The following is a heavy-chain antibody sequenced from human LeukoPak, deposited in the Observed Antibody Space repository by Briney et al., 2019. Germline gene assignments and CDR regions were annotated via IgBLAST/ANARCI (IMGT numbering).Heavy chain of an antibody. Sequence: GGSLRLSCAASGFTFSSYSMTWVRQAPGKGLEWVANIKPDGSEKYYVDSVKGRFTISRDNAKNSLYLQMNSLRVEDTAVYYCASYLSWWSDLGYWGQGTLVTVSS. CDR2: IKPDGSEK. CDR3: ASYLSWWSDLGY. J-gene: IGHJ4*02. V-gene: IGHV3-7*01. D-gene: IGHD2-8*02. CDR1: GFTFSSYS.